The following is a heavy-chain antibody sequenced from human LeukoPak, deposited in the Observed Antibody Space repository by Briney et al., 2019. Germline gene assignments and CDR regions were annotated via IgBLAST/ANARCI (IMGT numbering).Heavy chain of an antibody. V-gene: IGHV1-69*04. CDR1: GGTFSSYA. J-gene: IGHJ4*02. D-gene: IGHD2-2*01. CDR2: IIPILGIA. Sequence: VASVKVSCKASGGTFSSYAISWVRQAPGQGLEWMGRIIPILGIANYAQKFQGRVTITADKSTSTAYMELSSLRSEDTAVYYCAHQLLPGGMGYWGQGTLVTVSS. CDR3: AHQLLPGGMGY.